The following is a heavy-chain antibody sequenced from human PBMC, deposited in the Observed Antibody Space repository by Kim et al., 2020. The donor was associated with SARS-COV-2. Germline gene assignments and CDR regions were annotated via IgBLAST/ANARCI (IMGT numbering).Heavy chain of an antibody. Sequence: GGSLRLSCTASEFTFGNYAMTWVRQAPGKGLEWVSGISGGGGRTYYADSVKGRFTISRDNSKNTLYLQKNSLSAEDTAIYCCAKGAGPLNYWGQGTLVTVSS. CDR2: ISGGGGRT. V-gene: IGHV3-23*01. J-gene: IGHJ4*02. CDR1: EFTFGNYA. CDR3: AKGAGPLNY. D-gene: IGHD3-16*01.